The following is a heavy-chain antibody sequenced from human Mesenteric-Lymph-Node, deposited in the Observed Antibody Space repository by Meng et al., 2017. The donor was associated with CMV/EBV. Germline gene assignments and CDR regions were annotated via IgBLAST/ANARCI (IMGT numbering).Heavy chain of an antibody. CDR1: GYTVTNYA. Sequence: KASGYTVTNYALNWLRQAPGQGLEWIGWIDTNTGNPTYGQGFTGRFVFSLDTSVSTAYLQISSLKAEDSAVYYCARVYSGYDRNWFDPWGQGTLVTVSS. V-gene: IGHV7-4-1*02. D-gene: IGHD5-12*01. CDR2: IDTNTGNP. J-gene: IGHJ5*02. CDR3: ARVYSGYDRNWFDP.